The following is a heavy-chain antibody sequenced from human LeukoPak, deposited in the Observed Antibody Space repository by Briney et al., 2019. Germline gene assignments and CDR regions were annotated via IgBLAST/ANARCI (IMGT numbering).Heavy chain of an antibody. CDR1: GGSISNHY. Sequence: SETLSLTCTVSGGSISNHYWSWIRQAPGKGLEGIGHIFYYSGSTTYNPSFKSRIIIVVDTSKNQFSLKLSSVTAADTAVYYCAGHVSGWSTFDYXXXGTLVTVSS. J-gene: IGHJ4*02. CDR3: AGHVSGWSTFDY. V-gene: IGHV4-59*08. D-gene: IGHD6-19*01. CDR2: IFYYSGST.